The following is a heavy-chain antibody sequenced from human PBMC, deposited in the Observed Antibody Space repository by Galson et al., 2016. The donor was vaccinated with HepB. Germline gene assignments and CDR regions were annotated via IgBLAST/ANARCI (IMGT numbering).Heavy chain of an antibody. CDR1: GFSLTTRGMS. D-gene: IGHD2-21*01. J-gene: IGHJ4*02. V-gene: IGHV2-70*01. CDR3: ARTSSPPAVIDTWSFFDY. Sequence: PALVKPTQTLTLTCTFSGFSLTTRGMSVSWIRQPPGKALEWLALIDWDDYTYYSPSLKTRLAISKDTSKNQVVLTMTNMDPVDTATYYCARTSSPPAVIDTWSFFDYWGQGTLVTVSS. CDR2: IDWDDYT.